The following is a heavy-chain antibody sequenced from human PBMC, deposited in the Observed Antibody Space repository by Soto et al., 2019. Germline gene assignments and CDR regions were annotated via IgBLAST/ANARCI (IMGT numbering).Heavy chain of an antibody. CDR1: GGSISSSSYY. V-gene: IGHV4-39*01. Sequence: SETLSLTCTVSGGSISSSSYYWGWIRQPPGKGLEWIGSIYYSGSTYYNLSLKSRVTISVDTSKNQFSLKLSSVTAADTAVYFCARLPGYCSGASCRTDYWGQGTLVTVSS. CDR2: IYYSGST. J-gene: IGHJ4*02. CDR3: ARLPGYCSGASCRTDY. D-gene: IGHD2-15*01.